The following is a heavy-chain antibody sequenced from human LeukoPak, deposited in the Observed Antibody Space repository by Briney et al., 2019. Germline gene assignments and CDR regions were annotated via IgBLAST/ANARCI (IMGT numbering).Heavy chain of an antibody. CDR3: AKDRSSTWSFDY. V-gene: IGHV3-30*18. D-gene: IGHD2-15*01. J-gene: IGHJ4*02. CDR2: ISDDGRKR. Sequence: GGSLRFSCATSGFTFSTSGMHWVHQAPGKGLEWVAVISDDGRKRYYTDSVKGRFTISRDSAKNTVYLQMNSLKTEDTAVYHCAKDRSSTWSFDYWGQGALVTVSS. CDR1: GFTFSTSG.